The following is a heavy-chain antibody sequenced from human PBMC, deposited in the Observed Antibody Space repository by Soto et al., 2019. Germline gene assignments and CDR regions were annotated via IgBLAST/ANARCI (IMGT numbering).Heavy chain of an antibody. CDR1: CASIIGFY. J-gene: IGHJ5*02. CDR2: IYATGTT. Sequence: SETLSLTCTFSCASIIGFYWSWIRKSAGKGLEWIGRIYATGTTDYNPSLKSRVMMSVDTSKKQFSLKLRSVTAADTAVYYCVRDGTKTLRDWFDPWGQGISVTVSS. V-gene: IGHV4-4*07. D-gene: IGHD1-1*01. CDR3: VRDGTKTLRDWFDP.